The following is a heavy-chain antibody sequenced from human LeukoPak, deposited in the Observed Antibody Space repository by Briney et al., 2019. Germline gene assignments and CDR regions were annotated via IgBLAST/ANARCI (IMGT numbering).Heavy chain of an antibody. D-gene: IGHD5-12*01. CDR1: GFTFSDYY. J-gene: IGHJ5*02. V-gene: IGHV3-11*04. CDR3: ARAPDRPYSTGYEGWFDP. Sequence: PGGSLRLSCAASGFTFSDYYMSWIRQAPGKGLEWVSYISNSSSTIYYADSVKGRFTISRDNAENSLFLQMHSLRAEDTAVYYCARAPDRPYSTGYEGWFDPWGQGTLVTVSS. CDR2: ISNSSSTI.